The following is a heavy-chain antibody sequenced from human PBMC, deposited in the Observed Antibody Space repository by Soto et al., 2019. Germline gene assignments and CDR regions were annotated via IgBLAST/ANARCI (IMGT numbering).Heavy chain of an antibody. CDR1: GGSISSSSYY. CDR2: IYYSGST. D-gene: IGHD4-17*01. V-gene: IGHV4-39*01. Sequence: QLQLQESGPGLVKPSETLSLTCTVSGGSISSSSYYWGWIRQPPGQGLEWIGCIYYSGSTYYNPSLKSRVTISVDTSNNQFSLKLSSVTAADTAVYYCARRHGGHGDPENDYYYGMDVWGQGTTVTVSS. J-gene: IGHJ6*02. CDR3: ARRHGGHGDPENDYYYGMDV.